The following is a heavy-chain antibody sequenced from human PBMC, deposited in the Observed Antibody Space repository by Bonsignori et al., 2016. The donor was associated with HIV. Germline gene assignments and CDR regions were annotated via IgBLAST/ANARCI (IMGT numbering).Heavy chain of an antibody. Sequence: EVPVLESGGGLVQPGGSMKISCEFSGFMFSDYAMSWVRQAPGKGLEWVSVISGSSGSKYYADSLKDRFTISRDNSKNTLFLQMRNLRVDDTAMYYCAKDPLRDRFGELLFFDFWGRGILVTVSS. J-gene: IGHJ4*02. V-gene: IGHV3-23*01. CDR1: GFMFSDYA. D-gene: IGHD3-10*01. CDR2: ISGSSGSK. CDR3: AKDPLRDRFGELLFFDF.